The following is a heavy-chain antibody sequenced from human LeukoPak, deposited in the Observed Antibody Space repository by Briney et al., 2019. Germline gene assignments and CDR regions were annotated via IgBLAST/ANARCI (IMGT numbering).Heavy chain of an antibody. D-gene: IGHD6-13*01. CDR3: ARDGGGSSWYAGGEHFDY. J-gene: IGHJ4*02. CDR1: GCTFSSYA. CDR2: ISYDLSNK. Sequence: GGSLTLSCPATGCTFSSYAMHWVRQAPAKGLEGVAVISYDLSNKYYADSVKGRFTISRDNSKNTLYLQMNSLRAEDTAVYYCARDGGGSSWYAGGEHFDYWGQGTLVTVSS. V-gene: IGHV3-30-3*01.